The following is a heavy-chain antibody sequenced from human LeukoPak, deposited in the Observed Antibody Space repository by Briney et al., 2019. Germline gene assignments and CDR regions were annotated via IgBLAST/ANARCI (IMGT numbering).Heavy chain of an antibody. Sequence: ASVKVSCKASGYTFTGYYMHWVRQAPGQGLEWMGIINRSGGSTSYAQKFQGRVTMTRDMSTSTVYMELSSLRSEDTAVYYCARSSAAGTGFDYWGQGTLVTVSS. J-gene: IGHJ4*02. V-gene: IGHV1-46*01. CDR3: ARSSAAGTGFDY. CDR1: GYTFTGYY. D-gene: IGHD6-13*01. CDR2: INRSGGST.